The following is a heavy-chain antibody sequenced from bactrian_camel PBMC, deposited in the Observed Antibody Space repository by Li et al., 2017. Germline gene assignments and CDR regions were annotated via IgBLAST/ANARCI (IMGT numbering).Heavy chain of an antibody. Sequence: VQLVESGGGLVQPGGSLRLSCSAGGSTSMYWWLGWVRQTPGRGLEWVSTLKWDGTDTYYADFVKGRFTISRANTMNTAYLQMNSLKPDDTAVYYCATAQGMTAIQPLGAQYINWGQGTQVTVS. CDR2: LKWDGTDT. V-gene: IGHV3S6*01. J-gene: IGHJ4*01. CDR1: GSTSMYWW. D-gene: IGHD3*01. CDR3: ATAQGMTAIQPLGAQYIN.